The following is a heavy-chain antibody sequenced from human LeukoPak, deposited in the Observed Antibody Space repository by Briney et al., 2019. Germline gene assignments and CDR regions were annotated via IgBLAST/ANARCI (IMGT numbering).Heavy chain of an antibody. CDR3: ATPRSVINTRPFDY. Sequence: ASVKVSCKVSGYALTELSMHWVRQAPGKGLEWMGGFDPEDGETIYAQKFQGRVTMTEDTSTGTAYMELSSLRSEDTAVYYCATPRSVINTRPFDYWGQGTLVTVSS. V-gene: IGHV1-24*01. J-gene: IGHJ4*02. D-gene: IGHD3-22*01. CDR2: FDPEDGET. CDR1: GYALTELS.